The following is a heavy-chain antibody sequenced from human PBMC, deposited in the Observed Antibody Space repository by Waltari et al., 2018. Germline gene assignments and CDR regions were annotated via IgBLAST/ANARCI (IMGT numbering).Heavy chain of an antibody. CDR1: GYTFTSYY. Sequence: QVQLVQSGAEVKKPGASVKVSCKASGYTFTSYYMHWVRQAPGQGLEWMGIINPSGGSTGDAQKFRGRATMTRDTSTRTVYMGLSSLRYEDTAVYYCARDPEGAAAGPYYLDYWGQGTLVTVSS. J-gene: IGHJ4*02. D-gene: IGHD6-13*01. CDR2: INPSGGST. CDR3: ARDPEGAAAGPYYLDY. V-gene: IGHV1-46*01.